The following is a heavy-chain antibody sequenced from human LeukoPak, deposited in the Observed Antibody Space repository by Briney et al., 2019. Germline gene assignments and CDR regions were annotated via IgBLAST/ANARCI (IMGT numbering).Heavy chain of an antibody. J-gene: IGHJ4*02. Sequence: GASVKVSCKASGYTFTSYYMHWVRQAPGQGVEWMGIINPSGGSTSYAQKFQGRVTMTRDTSTSTVYMELSSLRSEDTAVYYCARDLLAADGTLVSDYWGQGTLVTVSS. V-gene: IGHV1-46*01. CDR1: GYTFTSYY. CDR2: INPSGGST. CDR3: ARDLLAADGTLVSDY. D-gene: IGHD6-13*01.